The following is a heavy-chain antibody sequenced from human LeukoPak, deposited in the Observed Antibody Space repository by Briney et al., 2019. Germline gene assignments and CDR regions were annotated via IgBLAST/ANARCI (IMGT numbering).Heavy chain of an antibody. Sequence: PGGSLRLSCAASGFPFSGYVMSWVRQAPGKGLEWVSTISGSAASTTYADFVKGRFTISRDISKNTLYLQMNFLRAEDTAVYYCAKTIVGATTRYFDFWGQGTLVFVSS. CDR2: ISGSAAST. CDR3: AKTIVGATTRYFDF. CDR1: GFPFSGYV. D-gene: IGHD1-26*01. J-gene: IGHJ4*02. V-gene: IGHV3-23*01.